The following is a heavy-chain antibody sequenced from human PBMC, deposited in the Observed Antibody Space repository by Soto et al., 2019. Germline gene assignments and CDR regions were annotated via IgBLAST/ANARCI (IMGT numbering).Heavy chain of an antibody. D-gene: IGHD1-26*01. CDR2: INPSSGGT. CDR1: GYTFSDYY. CDR3: AREMGVVGAPGYTWFDP. V-gene: IGHV1-2*02. Sequence: ASVKVSCKASGYTFSDYYVHWVREAPGQGLEWMGWINPSSGGTIYTQRFQGRVTMTRDTSINTVYMELSRLTSDDTAVYYCAREMGVVGAPGYTWFDPWGQGALVTVSS. J-gene: IGHJ5*02.